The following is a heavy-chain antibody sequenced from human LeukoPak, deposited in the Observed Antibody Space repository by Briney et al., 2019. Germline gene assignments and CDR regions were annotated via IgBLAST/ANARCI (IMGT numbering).Heavy chain of an antibody. CDR2: IYYSGST. V-gene: IGHV4-59*12. CDR1: GGSISSYY. CDR3: ARDTYNYGSSAYYFDY. J-gene: IGHJ4*02. D-gene: IGHD5-18*01. Sequence: SETLSLTCTVSGGSISSYYWSWIRQPPGKGLEWIGYIYYSGSTNYNPSLKSRVTISVDTSKNQFSLKLSSVTAADTAVHYCARDTYNYGSSAYYFDYWGQGTLVTVSS.